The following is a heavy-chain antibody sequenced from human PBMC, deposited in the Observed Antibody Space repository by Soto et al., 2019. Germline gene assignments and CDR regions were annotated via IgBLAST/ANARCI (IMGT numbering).Heavy chain of an antibody. V-gene: IGHV3-30-3*01. CDR3: ARDSGVRITMIVVVIIGGYFDY. D-gene: IGHD3-22*01. Sequence: PWGSLRLSCAASGFTFISYAIHCFGQAPLKWLEWVAVISYDGSNKYYADSVKGRFTISRDNSKNTLYLQMNSLRAEDTAVYYCARDSGVRITMIVVVIIGGYFDYWGQGTLVTVSS. CDR2: ISYDGSNK. J-gene: IGHJ4*02. CDR1: GFTFISYA.